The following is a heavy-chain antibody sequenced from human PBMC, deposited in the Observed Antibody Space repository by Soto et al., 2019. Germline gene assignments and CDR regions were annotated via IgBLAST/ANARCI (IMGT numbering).Heavy chain of an antibody. CDR2: IYYSGST. J-gene: IGHJ3*02. Sequence: PSETLSLTCTVSGGSISSSSYYWGWIRQPPGKGLEWIGTIYYSGSTYYNPSLKSRVTISVDTSKNQFSLKLSSVTAADTAVYYCVRLERSKDAFDIWGQGTMVTVSS. CDR1: GGSISSSSYY. V-gene: IGHV4-39*01. CDR3: VRLERSKDAFDI.